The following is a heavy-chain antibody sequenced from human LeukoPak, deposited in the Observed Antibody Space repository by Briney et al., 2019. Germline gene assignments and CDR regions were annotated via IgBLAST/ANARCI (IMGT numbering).Heavy chain of an antibody. J-gene: IGHJ4*02. CDR2: IKQDGSEK. V-gene: IGHV3-7*01. CDR1: GFTFSSYW. D-gene: IGHD4-17*01. Sequence: GGSLRLSCAASGFTFSSYWMSWVRQAPGKGLEGVANIKQDGSEKYYVDSVKGRFTISRDNAKNSLYLQMTSLRAEDTAVYYCARLTVTTIFRSVIRLFDYWGQGTLVTVSS. CDR3: ARLTVTTIFRSVIRLFDY.